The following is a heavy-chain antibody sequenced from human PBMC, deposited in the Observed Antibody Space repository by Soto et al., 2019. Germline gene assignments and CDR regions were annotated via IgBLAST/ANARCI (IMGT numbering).Heavy chain of an antibody. CDR2: IDPSDSYT. V-gene: IGHV5-10-1*01. D-gene: IGHD3-16*01. CDR1: GYSFTKYW. J-gene: IGHJ1*01. Sequence: GESLKISCRGSGYSFTKYWMSWVRQMPGRGLEWMGKIDPSDSYTNYNPSFQGHVTISADKSISTAHLQWSSLEASDTAIYYCARHAYFESANSHLSYGGQGSLVTVS. CDR3: ARHAYFESANSHLSY.